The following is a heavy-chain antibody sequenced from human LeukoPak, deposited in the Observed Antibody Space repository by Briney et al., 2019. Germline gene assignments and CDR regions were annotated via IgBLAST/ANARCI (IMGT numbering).Heavy chain of an antibody. CDR1: GYTFAIYG. CDR3: ARDYCTRGGDCYKEDLFDP. J-gene: IGHJ5*02. Sequence: GASVKVSCKASGYTFAIYGISWVRQAPGQGLEWMAWISPYDGDTNYAQNFEGRVTMTIETSTSTAYMELRSLRSDDTAIYYCARDYCTRGGDCYKEDLFDPWGQGTLVTVSS. V-gene: IGHV1-18*01. D-gene: IGHD2-21*02. CDR2: ISPYDGDT.